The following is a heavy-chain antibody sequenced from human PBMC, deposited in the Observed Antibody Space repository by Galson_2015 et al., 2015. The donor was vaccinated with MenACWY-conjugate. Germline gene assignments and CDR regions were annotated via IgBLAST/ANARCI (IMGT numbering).Heavy chain of an antibody. Sequence: SLRLSCAASGFTFSNYAMTWVRQAPGKGLEWVGYIQSKNYGANTQYAASVKDRFTISRDGSRSIAYLQMNSLKTEDTAVYYCTRADHRFCSRTNCPFDHWGQGTLVTVFS. CDR2: IQSKNYGANT. J-gene: IGHJ4*02. D-gene: IGHD2-2*01. CDR1: GFTFSNYA. V-gene: IGHV3-49*04. CDR3: TRADHRFCSRTNCPFDH.